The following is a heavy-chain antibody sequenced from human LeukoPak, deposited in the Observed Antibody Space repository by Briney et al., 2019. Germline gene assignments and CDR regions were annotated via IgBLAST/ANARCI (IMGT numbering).Heavy chain of an antibody. Sequence: PGGSLRLSCVVSGFTFSSYWMHWVRQAPGKGLVWVSRINSDGSSTNYADSVKGRFTISRDSVKNTLYLQMNSLRAEDTAVYYCARGGVDYWGQGTLVTVSS. V-gene: IGHV3-74*01. J-gene: IGHJ4*02. CDR3: ARGGVDY. CDR1: GFTFSSYW. CDR2: INSDGSST.